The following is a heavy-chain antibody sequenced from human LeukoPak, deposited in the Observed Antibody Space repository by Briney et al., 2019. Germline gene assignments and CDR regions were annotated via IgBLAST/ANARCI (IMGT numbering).Heavy chain of an antibody. J-gene: IGHJ4*02. CDR3: AKDPRASSAYYYDRLGY. V-gene: IGHV3-23*01. CDR1: GFTFSSYA. CDR2: ISGSGGGT. D-gene: IGHD3-22*01. Sequence: GGSLRLSCAASGFTFSSYAMSWVRQAPGKGLEWVSAISGSGGGTYYADSVKGRFTISRDNSKNTLYLQMNSLRVEDTAVYYCAKDPRASSAYYYDRLGYWGQGTLVTVSS.